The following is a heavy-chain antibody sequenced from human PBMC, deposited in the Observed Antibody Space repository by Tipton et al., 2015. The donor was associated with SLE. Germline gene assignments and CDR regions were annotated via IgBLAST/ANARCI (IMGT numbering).Heavy chain of an antibody. J-gene: IGHJ4*02. CDR1: GFSFSSHA. CDR2: TYRGGTS. CDR3: ARDRGVGAEGGGCYLDY. D-gene: IGHD1-26*01. Sequence: SLRLSCAASGFSFSSHAISWVRQAPGKGLEWVSVTYRGGTSYYVDSVRGRFTSSRDDSKNTLFLQMDSLTPEDTAVYYCARDRGVGAEGGGCYLDYWGQGTLVTVSS. V-gene: IGHV3-23*03.